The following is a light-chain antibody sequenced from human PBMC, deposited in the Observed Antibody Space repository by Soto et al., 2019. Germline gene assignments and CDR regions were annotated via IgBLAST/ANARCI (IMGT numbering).Light chain of an antibody. V-gene: IGKV1-12*01. J-gene: IGKJ4*01. CDR2: SAS. CDR3: QQANSFPRT. CDR1: QGFSTC. Sequence: DIQMTQSPSSVSASVGDRVTITCRASQGFSTCLAWYRRKPGRAPELLIYSASSLHSGVPSRFSGSGSGTDFTLTISSLQPEDFATYYCQQANSFPRTFGGGTEVEIK.